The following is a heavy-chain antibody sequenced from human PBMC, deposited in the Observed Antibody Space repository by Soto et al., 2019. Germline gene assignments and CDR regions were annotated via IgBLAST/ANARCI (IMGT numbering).Heavy chain of an antibody. D-gene: IGHD3-10*01. V-gene: IGHV4-59*08. CDR2: IYYSGST. Sequence: SETLSLTCTVSGGSISSYYWSWIRQPPGKGLEWIGYIYYSGSTNYNPSLKSRVTISVDTSKNQFSLKLSSVTAADTAVYYCARLFTMVPNWFDPCGQGTLVTVSS. CDR1: GGSISSYY. J-gene: IGHJ5*02. CDR3: ARLFTMVPNWFDP.